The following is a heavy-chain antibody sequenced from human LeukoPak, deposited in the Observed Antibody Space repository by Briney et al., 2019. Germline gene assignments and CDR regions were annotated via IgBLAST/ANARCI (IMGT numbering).Heavy chain of an antibody. CDR3: AKASSMTTVVYYYYYMDV. V-gene: IGHV3-30-3*01. CDR1: GFTFSSYA. D-gene: IGHD4-23*01. Sequence: GGSLRLSCAASGFTFSSYAMHWVRQAPGKGLEWVAVISYDGSNKYYADSVKGRFTISRDNSKNTLYLQMNSLRAEDTAVYYCAKASSMTTVVYYYYYMDVWGKGTTVTVSS. CDR2: ISYDGSNK. J-gene: IGHJ6*03.